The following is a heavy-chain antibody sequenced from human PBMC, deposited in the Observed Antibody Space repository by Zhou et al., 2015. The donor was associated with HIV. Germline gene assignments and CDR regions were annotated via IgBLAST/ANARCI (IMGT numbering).Heavy chain of an antibody. J-gene: IGHJ6*02. CDR3: ASPRPAAYDSSGYYFYYGMDV. D-gene: IGHD3-22*01. CDR2: IIPILGIA. V-gene: IGHV1-69*02. CDR1: GGTFSSYT. Sequence: QVQLVQSGAEVKKPGSSVKVSCKASGGTFSSYTISWVRQAPGQGLEWMGRIIPILGIANYAQKFQGRVTITADKSTSTAYMELSSLRSEDTAVYYCASPRPAAYDSSGYYFYYGMDVWGQGTTVTVSS.